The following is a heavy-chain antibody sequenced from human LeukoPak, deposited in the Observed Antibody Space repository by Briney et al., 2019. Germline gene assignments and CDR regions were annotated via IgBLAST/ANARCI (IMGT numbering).Heavy chain of an antibody. CDR3: ARDKGGMVPFDY. V-gene: IGHV3-21*01. CDR2: ISSSSSYI. CDR1: GFTFSSYS. Sequence: GGSLRLSCAASGFTFSSYSMNWVRQAPGKGLEWVSSISSSSSYIYYADSVKGRFTIARDDAKNSLYLQMNSLRAEDTAVYFCARDKGGMVPFDYWGQGTLVTVSS. D-gene: IGHD3-3*01. J-gene: IGHJ4*02.